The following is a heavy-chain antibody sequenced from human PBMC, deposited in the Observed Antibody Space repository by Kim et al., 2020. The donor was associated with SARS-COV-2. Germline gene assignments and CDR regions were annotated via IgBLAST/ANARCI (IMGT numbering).Heavy chain of an antibody. D-gene: IGHD5-12*01. CDR1: GVSLESGRFF. CDR2: IYHGGSN. CDR3: ARSGFSHESGEHFLSFDF. V-gene: IGHV4-31*03. J-gene: IGHJ4*02. Sequence: SETLSLTCTVSGVSLESGRFFYNWIRQLPGKGLEWIGNIYHGGSNSYNPSLNSRVSISVDTSENQFSLTLNSVTAADTAVYYCARSGFSHESGEHFLSFDFWGPGILVIVSS.